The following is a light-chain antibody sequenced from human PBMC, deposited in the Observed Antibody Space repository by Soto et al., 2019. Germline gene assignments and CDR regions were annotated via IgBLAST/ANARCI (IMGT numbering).Light chain of an antibody. V-gene: IGLV1-51*01. CDR3: GTWDSSLSVVI. J-gene: IGLJ2*01. CDR1: SSNIGNNF. CDR2: DNN. Sequence: QSVLTQPPSVSAAPGQKVTISCSGSSSNIGNNFVSWYQQLPGTAPRLLIYDNNNRPSGIPDRFSGSQSGTSATLAITGLQTGDEADYFCGTWDSSLSVVIFGGWTKLTVL.